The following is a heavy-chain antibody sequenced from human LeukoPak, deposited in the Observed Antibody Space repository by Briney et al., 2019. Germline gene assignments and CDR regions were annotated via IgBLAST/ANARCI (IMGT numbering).Heavy chain of an antibody. CDR2: IWYDGSNK. CDR1: GFTFSSYG. V-gene: IGHV3-33*01. Sequence: GGSLRLSCAASGFTFSSYGMHWVRQAPGKGLEWVAVIWYDGSNKYYADSVKGRFTISRDNSKNTLYLQMNSLRAEDTAVYYCAGDWSYDSSGYLDYWGQGTLVTVSS. CDR3: AGDWSYDSSGYLDY. D-gene: IGHD3-22*01. J-gene: IGHJ4*02.